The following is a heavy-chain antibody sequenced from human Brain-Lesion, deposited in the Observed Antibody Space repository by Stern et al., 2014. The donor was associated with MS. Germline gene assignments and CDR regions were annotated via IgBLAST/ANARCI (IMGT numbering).Heavy chain of an antibody. D-gene: IGHD5-18*01. J-gene: IGHJ4*02. CDR2: IYTTGST. CDR1: GGSVGSGSYD. Sequence: VQLVESGPGLVKPSQTLSLTCTVSGGSVGSGSYDWSWIRQPAGKGLEWIGRIYTTGSTYYNPFPKSRVSISIDTSQNQFPLKLPSVTAADTAVYYCARDKEDTNMAFRYFDNWGQGTLVTVSS. CDR3: ARDKEDTNMAFRYFDN. V-gene: IGHV4-61*02.